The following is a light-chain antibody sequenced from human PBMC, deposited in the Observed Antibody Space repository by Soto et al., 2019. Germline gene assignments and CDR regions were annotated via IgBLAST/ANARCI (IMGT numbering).Light chain of an antibody. CDR2: EVS. J-gene: IGLJ1*01. V-gene: IGLV2-14*01. CDR3: SSYTAGGTI. CDR1: SGDVGGYYY. Sequence: QSALTQPPSASGSPGQSITISCTGTSGDVGGYYYVSWYQQLPGKAPKLMISEVSNRPSGVSNRFSGSKSGNTASLTISGLQAEDEADSYCSSYTAGGTIFGTGTKLTVL.